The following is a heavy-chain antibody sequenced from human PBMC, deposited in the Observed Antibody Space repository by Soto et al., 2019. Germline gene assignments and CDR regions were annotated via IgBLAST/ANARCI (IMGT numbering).Heavy chain of an antibody. CDR3: ARTLAARFDY. J-gene: IGHJ4*02. CDR1: GFPFSDYY. D-gene: IGHD6-6*01. CDR2: TTNSGSTK. Sequence: GGSLRLSCAASGFPFSDYYMSWIRQAPGKGLEWVSHTTNSGSTKYYADSVKGRFTISRDNAKNSLFLQMNSLRAEDTAVYYCARTLAARFDYWGQGTPVTVSS. V-gene: IGHV3-11*01.